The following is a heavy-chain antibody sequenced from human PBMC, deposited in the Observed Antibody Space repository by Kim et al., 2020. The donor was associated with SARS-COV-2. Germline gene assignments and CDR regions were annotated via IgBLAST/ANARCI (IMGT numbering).Heavy chain of an antibody. V-gene: IGHV3-7*05. Sequence: GGSLRLSCAASGFTFSSYWMSWVRQAPGKGLEWVANIKQDGSEKYYVDSVKGRFTISRDNAKNSLYLQMNSLRAEDTAVYYCAREGRWELLEKTFIFDYWGQGTLVTVSS. CDR2: IKQDGSEK. CDR1: GFTFSSYW. J-gene: IGHJ4*02. D-gene: IGHD1-26*01. CDR3: AREGRWELLEKTFIFDY.